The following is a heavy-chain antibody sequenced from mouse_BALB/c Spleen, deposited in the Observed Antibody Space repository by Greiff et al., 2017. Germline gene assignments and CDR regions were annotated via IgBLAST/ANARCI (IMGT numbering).Heavy chain of an antibody. V-gene: IGHV1S137*01. J-gene: IGHJ1*01. CDR3: ARSYYGSSPFDV. Sequence: QVQLQQSGAELVRPGVSVKISCKGSGYTFTDYAMHWVKQSHAKSLEWIGVISTYYGDASYNQKFKGKATMTVDKSSSTAYMELARLTSEDSAIYYCARSYYGSSPFDVWGAGTTVTVSS. CDR1: GYTFTDYA. CDR2: ISTYYGDA. D-gene: IGHD1-1*01.